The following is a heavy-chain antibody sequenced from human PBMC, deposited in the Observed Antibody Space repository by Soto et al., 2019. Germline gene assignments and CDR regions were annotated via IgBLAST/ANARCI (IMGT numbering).Heavy chain of an antibody. CDR1: GFIFIDAW. CDR2: IKSQSDGGTP. J-gene: IGHJ5*02. V-gene: IGHV3-15*01. D-gene: IGHD1-26*01. CDR3: SRGSIVGAIGP. Sequence: RWGSLRLSCAATGFIFIDAWMTLFGHSPWKEPEWMGHIKSQSDGGTPHYSASVSGRFTISRDDSRNILYLQMDSLKTEDTAVYYCSRGSIVGAIGPWGQGTLVTVSS.